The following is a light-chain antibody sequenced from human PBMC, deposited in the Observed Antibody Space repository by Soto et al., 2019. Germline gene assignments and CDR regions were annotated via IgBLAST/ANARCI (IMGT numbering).Light chain of an antibody. Sequence: DIQMTHSPSSLSASVGDRVTITCRASQSISSYLNWYQQKPGKAPKFLIYDASTLESGVPSRFSGSGSGTEFTLTISSLQSEDFAVYYCQQYDYWPRTFGQGTKVDIK. V-gene: IGKV1-39*01. CDR1: QSISSY. CDR3: QQYDYWPRT. J-gene: IGKJ1*01. CDR2: DAS.